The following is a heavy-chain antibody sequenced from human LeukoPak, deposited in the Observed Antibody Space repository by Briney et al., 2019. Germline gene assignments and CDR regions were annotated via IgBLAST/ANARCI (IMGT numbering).Heavy chain of an antibody. V-gene: IGHV3-23*01. CDR3: AKNTRSTYGANDY. CDR1: GFTFSSSA. CDR2: ISGSGGST. J-gene: IGHJ4*02. Sequence: PGGSLRLSCAASGFTFSSSAMSWVRQAPGKGLEWVSLISGSGGSTSYADSVKGRFTISRDNSKNTPYLQMNTLRAEDTALYYCAKNTRSTYGANDYWGQGTLVTVSS. D-gene: IGHD1-26*01.